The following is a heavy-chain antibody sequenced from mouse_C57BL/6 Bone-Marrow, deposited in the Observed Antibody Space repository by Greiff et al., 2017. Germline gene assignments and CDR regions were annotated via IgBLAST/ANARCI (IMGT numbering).Heavy chain of an antibody. V-gene: IGHV1-64*01. CDR3: ARIEVTTDY. Sequence: QVQLQQSGAELVKPGASVKLSCKASGYTFTSYWMHWVKQRPGQGLEWIGMIHPNSGSTNYNEKFKSKATLTVDKSSSTAYMQLSSLTSEYSAVYYCARIEVTTDYWGQGTTLTVSS. CDR1: GYTFTSYW. J-gene: IGHJ2*01. D-gene: IGHD2-2*01. CDR2: IHPNSGST.